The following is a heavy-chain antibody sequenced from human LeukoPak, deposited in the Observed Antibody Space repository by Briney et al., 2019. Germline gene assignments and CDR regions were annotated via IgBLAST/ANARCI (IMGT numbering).Heavy chain of an antibody. CDR3: AKIHYFDY. Sequence: GGSLRLSCAASGFTFSSYGMHWVRQAPGKGLEWVAVISYDGSNKYYADSVKGRFTISSDNSKNTLYLQMNSLRAEDTAVYYCAKIHYFDYWGQGTLVTVSS. CDR2: ISYDGSNK. V-gene: IGHV3-30*18. J-gene: IGHJ4*02. CDR1: GFTFSSYG.